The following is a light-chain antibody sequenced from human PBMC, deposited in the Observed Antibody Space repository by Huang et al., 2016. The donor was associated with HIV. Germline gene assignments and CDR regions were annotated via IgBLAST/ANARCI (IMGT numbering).Light chain of an antibody. J-gene: IGKJ1*01. Sequence: EIVMTQSPATLSVSPGERAILLCRASQNIDTNVARYQQKPGQAPRLLIFGASTRASGISARFTGGGSETEFTLTINSVQSEDVAMYYCHQYNDWPPWTFGQGTRVEI. CDR2: GAS. CDR1: QNIDTN. CDR3: HQYNDWPPWT. V-gene: IGKV3-15*01.